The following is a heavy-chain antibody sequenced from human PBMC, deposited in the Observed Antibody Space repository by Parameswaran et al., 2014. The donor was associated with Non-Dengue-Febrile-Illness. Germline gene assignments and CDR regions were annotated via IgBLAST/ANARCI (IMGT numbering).Heavy chain of an antibody. Sequence: WVRQAPGQGLEWMGWISAYNGNTNYAQKLQGRVTMTTDTSTSTAYMELRSLRSDDTAVYYCAGQSGSYSLSPFDPWGQGTLVTVSS. CDR3: AGQSGSYSLSPFDP. CDR2: ISAYNGNT. J-gene: IGHJ5*02. V-gene: IGHV1-18*01. D-gene: IGHD3-10*01.